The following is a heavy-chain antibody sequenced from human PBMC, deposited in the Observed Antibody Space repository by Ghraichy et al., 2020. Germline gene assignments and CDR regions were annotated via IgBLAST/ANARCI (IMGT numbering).Heavy chain of an antibody. J-gene: IGHJ6*02. CDR3: AKDRGYGMDV. CDR2: ISGSGGRT. V-gene: IGHV3-23*01. CDR1: GFTFSTFA. D-gene: IGHD3-10*01. Sequence: GGSLRLSCAASGFTFSTFAMSWVRQAPGKGLEWVSGISGSGGRTYYADSVKGRFTISRDNSKNTLYVHMNTLRAEDTAIYYCAKDRGYGMDVWGQGTTVTVSS.